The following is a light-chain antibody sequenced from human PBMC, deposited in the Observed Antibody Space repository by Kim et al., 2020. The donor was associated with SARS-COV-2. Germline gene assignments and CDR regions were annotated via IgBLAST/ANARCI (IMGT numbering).Light chain of an antibody. Sequence: IQLTQSPSSLSASVGDRVTITCRASQGISSYLAWYQQKPGKAPKRLIYAASSLQSGVPSRFRGSGSGTEFTLTISSLQPEDFATYYCLQHNSYPITFGGGTKVDIK. J-gene: IGKJ4*01. CDR2: AAS. CDR3: LQHNSYPIT. CDR1: QGISSY. V-gene: IGKV1-9*01.